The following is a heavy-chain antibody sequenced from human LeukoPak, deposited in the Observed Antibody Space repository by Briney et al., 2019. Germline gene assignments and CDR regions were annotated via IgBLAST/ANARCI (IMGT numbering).Heavy chain of an antibody. V-gene: IGHV1-46*01. J-gene: IGHJ3*02. CDR1: GYTFTSYY. CDR2: INPSGGST. CDR3: ARGYYDSSGYYLYAFDI. Sequence: GASVKVSCKASGYTFTSYYMHWVRQAPGQGLEWMGIINPSGGSTSYAQKFQGRVTMTRDTSTSTVYMELSSLRSEDTAVYYCARGYYDSSGYYLYAFDIWGQGTMVTDSS. D-gene: IGHD3-22*01.